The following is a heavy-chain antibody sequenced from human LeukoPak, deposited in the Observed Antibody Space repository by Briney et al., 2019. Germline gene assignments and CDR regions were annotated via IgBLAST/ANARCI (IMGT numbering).Heavy chain of an antibody. CDR3: ARRREYQVLFHYNYYMDV. Sequence: GGSLRLSCRASGFTFSTYWMSWVRQAPGKGLEWVAKIEQDGSEKEYVDSVKGRFTISRDNAKNSLYLQMSSLGPEDTAVYYCARRREYQVLFHYNYYMDVWGKGTTVTVS. V-gene: IGHV3-7*01. D-gene: IGHD2-2*01. CDR1: GFTFSTYW. J-gene: IGHJ6*03. CDR2: IEQDGSEK.